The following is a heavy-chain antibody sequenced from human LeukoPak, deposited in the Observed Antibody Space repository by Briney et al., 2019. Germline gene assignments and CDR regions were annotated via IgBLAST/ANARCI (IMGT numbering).Heavy chain of an antibody. V-gene: IGHV3-30*02. J-gene: IGHJ4*02. CDR3: AKDRGLVVDAYYFDY. Sequence: GGSLRLSCAASGFTFSSYGMHWVRQAPGKGLEWVAFIRYDGSNKYYADSVKGRFTISRDNSKNTLYLQMNSLRAEDTAVYYCAKDRGLVVDAYYFDYWGQGTLVTVSS. CDR1: GFTFSSYG. D-gene: IGHD2-8*02. CDR2: IRYDGSNK.